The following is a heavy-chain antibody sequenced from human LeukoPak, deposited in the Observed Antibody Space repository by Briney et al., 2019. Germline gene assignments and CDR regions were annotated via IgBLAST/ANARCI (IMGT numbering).Heavy chain of an antibody. V-gene: IGHV3-30-3*01. D-gene: IGHD1-26*01. J-gene: IGHJ4*02. Sequence: GGSLRLSCAASGFTFSSYAMHWVRQAPGKGLEWVAVISYDGSNKYYADSVKGRFTISRDNSKNTLYLHMNSLTAEDTAVYYCARGAKWAYYFDYWGQGTLVTVSS. CDR1: GFTFSSYA. CDR2: ISYDGSNK. CDR3: ARGAKWAYYFDY.